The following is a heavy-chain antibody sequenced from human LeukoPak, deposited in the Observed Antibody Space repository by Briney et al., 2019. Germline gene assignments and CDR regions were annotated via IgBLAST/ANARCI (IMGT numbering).Heavy chain of an antibody. CDR2: ISSSSSYI. CDR3: ARVSRQLPLDY. D-gene: IGHD2-2*01. V-gene: IGHV3-21*01. CDR1: GFTFSSYS. J-gene: IGHJ4*02. Sequence: GGSLRLPCAASGFTFSSYSMNWVRQAPGKGLEWVSSISSSSSYIYYADSVKGRFTISRDNAKNSLYLQMNSLRAEDTAVYYCARVSRQLPLDYWGQGTLVTVSS.